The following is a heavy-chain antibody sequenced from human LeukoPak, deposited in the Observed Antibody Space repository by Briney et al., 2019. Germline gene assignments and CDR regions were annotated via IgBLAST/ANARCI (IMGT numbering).Heavy chain of an antibody. J-gene: IGHJ4*02. CDR3: AKGWNYYGSGSYFIKGGDYFDY. CDR1: GFTFDDYA. CDR2: ISWNSGSI. V-gene: IGHV3-9*01. D-gene: IGHD3-10*01. Sequence: GRSLRLSCAASGFTFDDYAMHWVRQAPGKGLEWVSGISWNSGSIGYADSVKGRFTISRDNAKNSLYLQMNSLRAEDTALYYCAKGWNYYGSGSYFIKGGDYFDYWGQGTPVTVSS.